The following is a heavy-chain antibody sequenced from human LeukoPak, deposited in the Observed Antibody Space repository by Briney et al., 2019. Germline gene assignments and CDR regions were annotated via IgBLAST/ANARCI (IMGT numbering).Heavy chain of an antibody. CDR1: GGTFSSYA. CDR3: ARVVNYDYVWGSYRPTRYYFDY. J-gene: IGHJ4*02. CDR2: IIPIFGTA. V-gene: IGHV1-69*13. Sequence: GALVKVSCKASGGTFSSYAISWVRQAPGQGLEWMGGIIPIFGTANYAQKFQGRVTITADESTSTAYMELSSLRSEDTAVYYCARVVNYDYVWGSYRPTRYYFDYWGQGTLVTVSS. D-gene: IGHD3-16*02.